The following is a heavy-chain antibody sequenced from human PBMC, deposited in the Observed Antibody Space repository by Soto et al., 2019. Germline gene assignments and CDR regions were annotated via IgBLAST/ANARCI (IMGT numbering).Heavy chain of an antibody. CDR1: GFTFSSYG. D-gene: IGHD3-3*01. J-gene: IGHJ6*03. V-gene: IGHV3-33*01. CDR2: IWYDGSNK. Sequence: QVQLVESGGGVVQPGRSLRLSCAASGFTFSSYGMHWVRQAPGKGLEWVAVIWYDGSNKYYADSVKGRFTISRDNSKNTLYLQMNSLRAEETAVYYCARDGGILRFLEWPEYYYMDVWGKGTTVTVSS. CDR3: ARDGGILRFLEWPEYYYMDV.